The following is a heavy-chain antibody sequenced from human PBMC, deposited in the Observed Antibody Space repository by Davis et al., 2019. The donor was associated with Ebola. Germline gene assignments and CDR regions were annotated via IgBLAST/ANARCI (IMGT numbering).Heavy chain of an antibody. CDR2: FDPEDGEI. V-gene: IGHV1-24*01. CDR1: PYSLTVLA. J-gene: IGHJ5*01. CDR3: ARGILAEGLDS. Sequence: ASVKVSCKVSPYSLTVLALQWVRQAPGKGLEWMGGFDPEDGEIVYAQNFQGRVTITAEKPTYTIYMELTSLRSEDTAVYYCARGILAEGLDSWGQGTLVTVSS. D-gene: IGHD6-13*01.